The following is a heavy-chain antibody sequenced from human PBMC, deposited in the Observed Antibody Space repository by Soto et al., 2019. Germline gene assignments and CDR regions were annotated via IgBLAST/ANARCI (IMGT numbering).Heavy chain of an antibody. D-gene: IGHD2-2*01. J-gene: IGHJ6*03. Sequence: AGGSLRLSCAASGFTFSSYAMSWVRQAPGKGLEWVSAISGSGGSTYYADSVKGRFTISRDNSKNTLYLQMNSLRAEDTAVYYCENIVVVPAAVMDVWGKGTTVTVSS. V-gene: IGHV3-23*01. CDR3: ENIVVVPAAVMDV. CDR2: ISGSGGST. CDR1: GFTFSSYA.